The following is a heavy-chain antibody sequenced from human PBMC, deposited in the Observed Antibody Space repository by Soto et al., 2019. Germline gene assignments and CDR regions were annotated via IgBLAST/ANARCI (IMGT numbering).Heavy chain of an antibody. CDR3: AWAYCGGDCYTNWFDP. J-gene: IGHJ5*02. CDR1: GYTFTSYG. V-gene: IGHV1-18*04. CDR2: ISAYNGNT. D-gene: IGHD2-21*02. Sequence: ASVKVSCKASGYTFTSYGISWVRQAPGQGPEWMGWISAYNGNTNYAQKLQGRVTMTTDTSTSTAYMELRSLRSDDTAVYYCAWAYCGGDCYTNWFDPWGQGTLVTVSS.